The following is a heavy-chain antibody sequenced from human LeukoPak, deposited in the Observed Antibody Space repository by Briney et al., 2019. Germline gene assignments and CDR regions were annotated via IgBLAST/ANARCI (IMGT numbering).Heavy chain of an antibody. D-gene: IGHD6-13*01. V-gene: IGHV4-59*01. Sequence: PSETLSLTCTVSGGSISSYYWSWIRQPPGKGLEWVGYIYYSGSTNYNPSLKSRVTISVDTSKSQFSLKLSSVTAADTAVYYCARSQGYSSSWYWFDPWGQGTLVTVSS. CDR2: IYYSGST. CDR1: GGSISSYY. CDR3: ARSQGYSSSWYWFDP. J-gene: IGHJ5*02.